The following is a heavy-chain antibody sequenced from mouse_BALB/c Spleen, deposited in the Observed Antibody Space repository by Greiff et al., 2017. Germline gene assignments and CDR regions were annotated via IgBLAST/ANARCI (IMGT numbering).Heavy chain of an antibody. CDR2: ISYSGST. CDR1: GYSITSDYA. V-gene: IGHV3-2*02. CDR3: AREGSSHTWFAY. Sequence: DVKLVESGPGLVKPSQSLSLTCTVTGYSITSDYAWNWIRQFPGNKLEWMGYISYSGSTSYNPSLKSRISITRDTSKNQFFLQLNSVTTEDTATYYCAREGSSHTWFAYWGQGTLVTVSA. J-gene: IGHJ3*01. D-gene: IGHD1-1*01.